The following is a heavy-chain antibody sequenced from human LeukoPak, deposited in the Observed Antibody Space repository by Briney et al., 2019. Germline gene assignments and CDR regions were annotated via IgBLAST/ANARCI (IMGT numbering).Heavy chain of an antibody. D-gene: IGHD3-22*01. CDR3: AKDLHSRASCY. V-gene: IGHV3-30*02. Sequence: GGSLRLSCAASGFTFSSYGMHWVRQAPGKGLEWVAFIENAGSPKYFGDSVKGRFTISRDNSKNMLFLQMNSLRTADTALYYCAKDLHSRASCYWGQGALVTVSS. CDR2: IENAGSPK. J-gene: IGHJ4*02. CDR1: GFTFSSYG.